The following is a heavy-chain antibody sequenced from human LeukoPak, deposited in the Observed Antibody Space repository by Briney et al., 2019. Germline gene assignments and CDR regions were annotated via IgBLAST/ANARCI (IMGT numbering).Heavy chain of an antibody. Sequence: GGSLRLSCAASGFTFNTYAMHWVRQAPGKGLQWMTVIPNDGNTKYYADSVKGRFTISRDNSKNTLYLQINSLSAEDTAVYYCARAMVRGIPFDYWGQGTLVTVSS. V-gene: IGHV3-30-3*01. J-gene: IGHJ4*02. CDR3: ARAMVRGIPFDY. CDR2: IPNDGNTK. CDR1: GFTFNTYA. D-gene: IGHD3-10*01.